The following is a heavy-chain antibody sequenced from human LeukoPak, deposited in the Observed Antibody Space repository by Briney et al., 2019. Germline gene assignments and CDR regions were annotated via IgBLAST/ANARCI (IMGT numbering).Heavy chain of an antibody. CDR2: MSPFSDTP. Sequence: SVKVSCKASGYTFTSYYMHWVRQAPGQGLEWMGGMSPFSDTPNYAQKFQGRVTIIADKSTSTVHLDLRSLRSEDTALYFCAGPNNNTGLSEFDFWGQGTLVSVSS. V-gene: IGHV1-69*06. CDR3: AGPNNNTGLSEFDF. J-gene: IGHJ4*02. CDR1: GYTFTSYY. D-gene: IGHD2/OR15-2a*01.